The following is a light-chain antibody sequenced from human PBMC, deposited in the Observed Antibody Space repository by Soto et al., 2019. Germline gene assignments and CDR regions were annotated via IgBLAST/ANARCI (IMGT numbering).Light chain of an antibody. CDR1: SRDVGGYNY. J-gene: IGLJ2*01. V-gene: IGLV2-11*01. CDR3: CSYTTSSTVV. Sequence: QSALTQPRSVSGSPAQSVTISCTGTSRDVGGYNYVSWFQQHPGKAPQLIIYDVSQRPSGVPDRFSGSKSGNTASLTISGLQAEDEADYYCCSYTTSSTVVFGGGTKVTVL. CDR2: DVS.